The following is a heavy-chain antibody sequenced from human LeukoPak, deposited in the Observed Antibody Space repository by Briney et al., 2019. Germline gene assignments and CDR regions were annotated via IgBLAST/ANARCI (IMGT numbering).Heavy chain of an antibody. CDR3: ASLLARYSGSPRPLRDFDY. D-gene: IGHD1-26*01. Sequence: GASVKVSCKASGGTFSSYAISWVRQAPGQGLEWMGRIIPILGIANYAQKFQGRVTITADKSTSTAYMELSSLRSEDTAVYYCASLLARYSGSPRPLRDFDYWGQGTLVTVSS. CDR2: IIPILGIA. V-gene: IGHV1-69*04. CDR1: GGTFSSYA. J-gene: IGHJ4*02.